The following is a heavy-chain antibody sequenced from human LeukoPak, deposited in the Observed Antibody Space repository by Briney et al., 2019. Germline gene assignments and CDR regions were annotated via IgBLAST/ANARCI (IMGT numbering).Heavy chain of an antibody. V-gene: IGHV3-15*01. CDR3: CTDDGTGTSCYFNY. Sequence: GGSLRLSCAASGFTFRDAWMNWGREAPGKGLEWVGRVKSKTHGATTDYAAPVKERVTTSRDDSKSTVYLQMSSLNTEDTAVYFCCTDDGTGTSCYFNYWGQGTLVTVSS. D-gene: IGHD2-8*02. CDR1: GFTFRDAW. J-gene: IGHJ4*02. CDR2: VKSKTHGATT.